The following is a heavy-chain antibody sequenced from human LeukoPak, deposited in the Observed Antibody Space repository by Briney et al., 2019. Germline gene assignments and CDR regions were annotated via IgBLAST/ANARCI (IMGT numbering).Heavy chain of an antibody. CDR3: ARASTGDLSH. J-gene: IGHJ4*02. V-gene: IGHV4-39*01. CDR1: GGSISSSSYY. CDR2: IYYSGST. Sequence: KPSETLSLTCTVSGGSISSSSYYWGWIRQPPGKGLEWIGSIYYSGSTYYNPSLKSRVTISVDTSKNQFSLKLSSVTAADTAVYYCARASTGDLSHWGQGTLVTVSS. D-gene: IGHD7-27*01.